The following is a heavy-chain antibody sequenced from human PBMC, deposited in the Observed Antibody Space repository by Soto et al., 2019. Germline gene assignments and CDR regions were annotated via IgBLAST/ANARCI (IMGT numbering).Heavy chain of an antibody. CDR1: GGTFSSYA. CDR3: ARNVGFGESIAYDYYGMDV. D-gene: IGHD3-10*01. J-gene: IGHJ6*02. CDR2: IIPIFGTA. Sequence: QVQLVQSGAEVKKPGSSVKVSCKASGGTFSSYAISWVRQAPGQGLEWMGGIIPIFGTANYAQKFQGRVTITADESTSTAYMELSSLRSEDTAVYYCARNVGFGESIAYDYYGMDVWGQGTTVTVSS. V-gene: IGHV1-69*01.